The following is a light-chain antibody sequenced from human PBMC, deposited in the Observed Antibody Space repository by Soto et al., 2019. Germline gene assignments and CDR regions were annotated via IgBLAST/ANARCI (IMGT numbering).Light chain of an antibody. CDR2: GAF. V-gene: IGKV3-20*01. CDR1: QTINSNY. CDR3: QHYGSPRWT. Sequence: EIILTQSPGTLSLSPGERATLSCRASQTINSNYLIWYQQKSGQAPRLLIYGAFSRATGIPDRFRGSGSGTDFTLTINRLEPADFAVYYCQHYGSPRWTFGQGTKVEIK. J-gene: IGKJ1*01.